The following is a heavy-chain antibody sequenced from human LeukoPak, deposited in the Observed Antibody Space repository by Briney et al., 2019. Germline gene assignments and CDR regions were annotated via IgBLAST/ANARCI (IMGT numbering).Heavy chain of an antibody. CDR3: ARGPIGDFWSGYPIDC. Sequence: SETLSLTCAVYGGSFSGYYWSWIRQPPGKGLEWIGEINHSGSTNYNPSLKSRVTISVDTSKNQFPLKLSSVTAADTAVYYCARGPIGDFWSGYPIDCWGQGTLVTVSS. V-gene: IGHV4-34*01. J-gene: IGHJ4*02. CDR2: INHSGST. D-gene: IGHD3-3*01. CDR1: GGSFSGYY.